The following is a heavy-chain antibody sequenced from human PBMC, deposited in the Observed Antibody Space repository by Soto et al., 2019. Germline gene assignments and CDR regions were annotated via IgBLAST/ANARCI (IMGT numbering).Heavy chain of an antibody. D-gene: IGHD2-8*02. CDR2: IYDSGSI. J-gene: IGHJ5*02. CDR3: ARHHTGADREAFLPDWFDP. V-gene: IGHV4-39*01. Sequence: ETLYITRTVPDGCRNRATNSYGWFRQHTRKGLEWSGSIYDSGSIYDNVSLKSRVTIEVDTSKSQFSLKLTSVTAADTAVYYCARHHTGADREAFLPDWFDPWGQGTPVT. CDR1: DGCRNRATNS.